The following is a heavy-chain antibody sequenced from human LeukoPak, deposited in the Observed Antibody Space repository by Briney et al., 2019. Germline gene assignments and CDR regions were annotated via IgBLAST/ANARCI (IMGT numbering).Heavy chain of an antibody. CDR3: ARGETMDV. CDR1: EFSFETYW. CDR2: INEDGSEK. V-gene: IGHV3-7*01. Sequence: GALRLSCVALEFSFETYWMSWVRQAPGKGPEWVANINEDGSEKHYVGSVRGRFTISRDNADNSLHLQMNSLRPEDMAVYYCARGETMDVWGKGPRSPSPQ. D-gene: IGHD5-24*01. J-gene: IGHJ6*01.